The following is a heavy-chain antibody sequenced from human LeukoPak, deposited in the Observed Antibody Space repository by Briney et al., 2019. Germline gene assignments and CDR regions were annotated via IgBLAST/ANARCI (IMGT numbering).Heavy chain of an antibody. CDR2: ISGRAYNS. V-gene: IGHV3-23*01. J-gene: IGHJ4*02. D-gene: IGHD1-26*01. CDR3: AKHSGSYFIYHVDS. Sequence: PGGSLRLSCAASGFTFSSYGMSWGRQAPGGGLEWVSTISGRAYNSYYASSVKGRFTISSANSATTLYLQMNSLRAEDTALYYCAKHSGSYFIYHVDSWGQGTLVTVSS. CDR1: GFTFSSYG.